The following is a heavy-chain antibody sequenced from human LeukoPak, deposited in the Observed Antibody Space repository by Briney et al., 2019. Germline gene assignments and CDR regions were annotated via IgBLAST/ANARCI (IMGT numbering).Heavy chain of an antibody. J-gene: IGHJ6*03. D-gene: IGHD1-14*01. Sequence: PGGSLRPSCAASGFTFSSYWLSWFRQAPGKGLEWVANIKLDGSEKYYVDSVKGRFTISRDNAKNSLYLQMNSLRGEDTAVYYCARGAITPHYYYYYMDVWGKGTTVTVSS. CDR1: GFTFSSYW. CDR2: IKLDGSEK. V-gene: IGHV3-7*01. CDR3: ARGAITPHYYYYYMDV.